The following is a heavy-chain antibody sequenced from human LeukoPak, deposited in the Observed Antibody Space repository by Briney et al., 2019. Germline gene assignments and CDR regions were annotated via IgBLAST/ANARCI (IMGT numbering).Heavy chain of an antibody. V-gene: IGHV4-39*07. CDR3: ARGVATIPEIPYNWFDP. Sequence: SETLSLTCTVSGGSISSSSYYWGWIRQLPGKGLEWIGSIYYSGSTYYNPSLKSRVTISVDTSKNQFSLKLSSVTAADTAVYYCARGVATIPEIPYNWFDPWGQGTLVTVSS. D-gene: IGHD5-12*01. CDR2: IYYSGST. J-gene: IGHJ5*02. CDR1: GGSISSSSYY.